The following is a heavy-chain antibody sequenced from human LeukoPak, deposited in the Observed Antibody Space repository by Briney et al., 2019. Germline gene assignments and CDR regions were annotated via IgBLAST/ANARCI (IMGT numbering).Heavy chain of an antibody. Sequence: GGSLRLSCAASGFTFSSYWMHWVRQAPGKGLVWVSRINGDGSSTSYADSVKGRLTISRDNAKNTLYLQMNSLRAEDTAVYYCARGYSSSYRIDYWGQGTLVTVTS. V-gene: IGHV3-74*01. J-gene: IGHJ4*02. CDR1: GFTFSSYW. CDR2: INGDGSST. CDR3: ARGYSSSYRIDY. D-gene: IGHD6-6*01.